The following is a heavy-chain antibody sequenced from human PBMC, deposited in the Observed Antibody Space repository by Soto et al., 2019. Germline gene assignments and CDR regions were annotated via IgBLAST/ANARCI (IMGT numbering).Heavy chain of an antibody. V-gene: IGHV3-23*01. CDR1: GFTFSSYA. J-gene: IGHJ4*02. D-gene: IGHD2-15*01. CDR2: ISGSGGST. Sequence: GGSLRLSCAASGFTFSSYAMSWVRQAPGKGLEWVSAISGSGGSTYYADSVKGRFTISRDNSKNTLYLQMNSLRAEDTAVYYCAKELLTRGYCSGGSCYNVDYWGQGTLVTVSS. CDR3: AKELLTRGYCSGGSCYNVDY.